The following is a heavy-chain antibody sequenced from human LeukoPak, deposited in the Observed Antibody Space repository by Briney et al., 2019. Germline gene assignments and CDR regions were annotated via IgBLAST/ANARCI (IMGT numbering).Heavy chain of an antibody. CDR3: ARGASYYDFWSGYYANNWFDP. Sequence: PGGSLRLSCAASGFTFNNYDMNWVRQAPGKGLEWVANIKQDGSEKYYVDSVKGRFTISRDNAKNSLYLQMNSLRAEDTAVYYCARGASYYDFWSGYYANNWFDPWGQGTLVTVSS. CDR2: IKQDGSEK. V-gene: IGHV3-7*01. J-gene: IGHJ5*02. CDR1: GFTFNNYD. D-gene: IGHD3-3*01.